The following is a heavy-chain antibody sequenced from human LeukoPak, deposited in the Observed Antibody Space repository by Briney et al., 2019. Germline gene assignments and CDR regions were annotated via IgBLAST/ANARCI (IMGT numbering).Heavy chain of an antibody. J-gene: IGHJ4*02. D-gene: IGHD3-22*01. CDR2: INHSGST. V-gene: IGHV4-34*01. CDR3: ARASYDSSGYYFDY. CDR1: GGSFSGYY. Sequence: SETLSPTCAVYGGSFSGYYWSWIRQPPGKGLEWIGEINHSGSTNYNPSLKSRVTISVDTSKNQFSLKLSSVTAADTAVYYCARASYDSSGYYFDYWGQGTLVTVSS.